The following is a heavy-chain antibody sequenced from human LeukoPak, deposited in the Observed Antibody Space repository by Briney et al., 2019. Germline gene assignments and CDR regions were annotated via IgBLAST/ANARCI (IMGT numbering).Heavy chain of an antibody. Sequence: SETLSLTCTVSGGSISSSSYYWGWIRQPPGKGLEWIGSIYYSGSTYYNPSLKSRVTISVDTSKNQFSLKLSSVTAADTAVYCCARGPSTVTLDYWGQGTLVTVSS. J-gene: IGHJ4*02. V-gene: IGHV4-39*01. CDR2: IYYSGST. D-gene: IGHD4-17*01. CDR3: ARGPSTVTLDY. CDR1: GGSISSSSYY.